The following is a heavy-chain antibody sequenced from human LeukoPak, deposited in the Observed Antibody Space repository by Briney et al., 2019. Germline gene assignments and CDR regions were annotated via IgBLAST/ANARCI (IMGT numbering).Heavy chain of an antibody. V-gene: IGHV5-51*01. CDR3: ARRGYSYGYAFDY. Sequence: GESLKISCKGSGYSFTNYWIGWVRQMPGKGLEWMGIIYPCDSDTRYSPSFQGQVTISADKSISTAYLQWSSLKASDTAMYYCARRGYSYGYAFDYWGQGTLVTVSS. CDR1: GYSFTNYW. J-gene: IGHJ4*02. CDR2: IYPCDSDT. D-gene: IGHD5-18*01.